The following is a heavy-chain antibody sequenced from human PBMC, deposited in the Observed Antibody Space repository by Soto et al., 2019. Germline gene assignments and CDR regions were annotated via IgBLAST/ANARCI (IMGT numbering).Heavy chain of an antibody. J-gene: IGHJ5*02. CDR3: ARDSEEQQLPNWFDP. CDR2: INAGSGNT. CDR1: GYTFTTYA. V-gene: IGHV1-3*01. D-gene: IGHD6-13*01. Sequence: VASVKVSCKASGYTFTTYAIHWVRQAPGYRLEWMGWINAGSGNTKYSQKFQGRVTITRDTSASTVYMELSSLKSEDTAVYYCARDSEEQQLPNWFDPWGQGTLVTVSS.